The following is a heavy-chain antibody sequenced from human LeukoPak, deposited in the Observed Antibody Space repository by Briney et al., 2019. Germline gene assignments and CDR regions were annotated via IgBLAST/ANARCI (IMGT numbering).Heavy chain of an antibody. CDR1: GYTFTGYY. J-gene: IGHJ6*03. Sequence: ASVKVSCKASGYTFTGYYMHWVRQAPGQGLEWMGWINPNSGGTNYAQKFQGRVTMTRDTSISTVYMELSSLRSEDTAVYYCARGGPSGTVYYMDVWGKGTTVTVSS. CDR2: INPNSGGT. V-gene: IGHV1-2*02. CDR3: ARGGPSGTVYYMDV. D-gene: IGHD5-12*01.